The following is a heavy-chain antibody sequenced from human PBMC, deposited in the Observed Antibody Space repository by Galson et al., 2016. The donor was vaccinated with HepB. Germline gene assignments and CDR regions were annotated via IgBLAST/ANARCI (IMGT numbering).Heavy chain of an antibody. J-gene: IGHJ4*02. D-gene: IGHD2/OR15-2a*01. V-gene: IGHV4-4*02. CDR2: IFHSGRV. CDR3: ARQYWGGPSDY. CDR1: GVSISSSDW. Sequence: SETLSLTCAVSGVSISSSDWWSWVRQPPGQGLEWIGQIFHSGRVNYTPSLASRVTISVDTSNNHFSLRLTSVTAADTALYYCARQYWGGPSDYWCQGILVTVSS.